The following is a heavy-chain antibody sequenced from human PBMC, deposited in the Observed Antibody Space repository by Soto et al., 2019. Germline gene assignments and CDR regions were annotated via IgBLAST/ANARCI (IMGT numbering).Heavy chain of an antibody. CDR2: IYYSGRT. CDR3: ARGYRDGYSFDY. V-gene: IGHV4-31*03. D-gene: IGHD2-21*01. Sequence: SETLSLSGTVSVGSISSVGCYWSWIRQHPGKSVEWIGYIYYSGRTDYNPSLKSRVTISVDTSKNQVSLKLRSVTAADTAVYYCARGYRDGYSFDYWGQRTLVTVSS. J-gene: IGHJ4*02. CDR1: VGSISSVGCY.